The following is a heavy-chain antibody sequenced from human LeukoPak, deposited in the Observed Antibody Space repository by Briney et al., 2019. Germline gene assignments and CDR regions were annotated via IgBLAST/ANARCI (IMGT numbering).Heavy chain of an antibody. CDR3: AKRYGYYFDY. CDR1: GFTFNNYV. J-gene: IGHJ4*02. V-gene: IGHV3-23*01. Sequence: GGSLRLSCAASGFTFNNYVMSWVRQAPGKGLEWVSTISGSGGSTYYADSVKGRFTTSRDNSKNTLYLQMNSLRAEDTAVYYCAKRYGYYFDYWGQGTLVTVSS. CDR2: ISGSGGST. D-gene: IGHD1-1*01.